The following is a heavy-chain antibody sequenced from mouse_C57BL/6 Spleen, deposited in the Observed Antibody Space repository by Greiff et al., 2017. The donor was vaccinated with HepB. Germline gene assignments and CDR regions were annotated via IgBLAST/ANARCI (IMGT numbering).Heavy chain of an antibody. V-gene: IGHV7-3*01. CDR2: IRNKANGYTT. CDR3: ARSSNPMDY. J-gene: IGHJ4*01. Sequence: EVKVVESGGGLVQPGGSLSLSCAASGFTFTDYYMSWVRQPPGKALEWLGFIRNKANGYTTEYSASVKGRFTISRDNSQSILYLQMNALRAEDSATYYCARSSNPMDYWGQGTSVTVSS. CDR1: GFTFTDYY. D-gene: IGHD6-1*01.